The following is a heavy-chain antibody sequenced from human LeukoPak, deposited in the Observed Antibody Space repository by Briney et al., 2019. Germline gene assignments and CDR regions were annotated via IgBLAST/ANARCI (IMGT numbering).Heavy chain of an antibody. D-gene: IGHD3-10*01. CDR3: ARDRGYYGSGSYWA. CDR2: ISYDGSNK. V-gene: IGHV3-30-3*01. CDR1: GFTFGSYA. J-gene: IGHJ5*02. Sequence: GRSLRLSCAASGFTFGSYAMHWVRQAPGKGLEWVAVISYDGSNKHYADSVKGRFTISRDNSKNTLYLQMNSLRAEDTAVYYCARDRGYYGSGSYWAWGQGTLVTVSS.